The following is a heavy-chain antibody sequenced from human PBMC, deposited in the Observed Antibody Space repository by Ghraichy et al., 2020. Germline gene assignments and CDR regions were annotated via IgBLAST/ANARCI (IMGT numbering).Heavy chain of an antibody. CDR2: ISQDGSAI. J-gene: IGHJ4*02. V-gene: IGHV3-7*01. Sequence: GGSLRLSCTASGFTFSSYAMSWVRQSPGKGLEWVSNISQDGSAINYADSVKGRFTISRNNAEKSLYLQMNSLTDDDTAVYYCMTDSARHQWASGAAWGQGTLVTVSS. D-gene: IGHD2-8*01. CDR1: GFTFSSYA. CDR3: MTDSARHQWASGAA.